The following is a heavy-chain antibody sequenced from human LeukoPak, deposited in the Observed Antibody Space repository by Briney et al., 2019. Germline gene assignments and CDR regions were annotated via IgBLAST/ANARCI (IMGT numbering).Heavy chain of an antibody. J-gene: IGHJ6*03. V-gene: IGHV3-7*01. CDR3: AIFGVVIIRVYYMDV. CDR2: IKQDGSEK. D-gene: IGHD3-3*01. Sequence: GGSLRLSCAASGFTFSSYWMSWVRQAPGKGLEWVANIKQDGSEKYYVDSVKGRFTISRDNAKNSLYLQMNSLRAEDTAVYYCAIFGVVIIRVYYMDVWGKGTTVTVSS. CDR1: GFTFSSYW.